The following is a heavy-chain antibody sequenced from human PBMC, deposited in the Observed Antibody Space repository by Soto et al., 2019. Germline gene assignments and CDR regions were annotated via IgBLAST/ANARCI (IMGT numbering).Heavy chain of an antibody. D-gene: IGHD3-9*01. Sequence: SETLSLTCTVSGGSISSGGYYWSWIRQHPGKGLEWIGYIYYSGSTYYNPSLKSRVTISVDTSKNQFSLKLSSVTAADTAVYYCASGDILTGYPPYYGMDVWGQGPTVTVSS. CDR2: IYYSGST. CDR3: ASGDILTGYPPYYGMDV. J-gene: IGHJ6*02. CDR1: GGSISSGGYY. V-gene: IGHV4-31*03.